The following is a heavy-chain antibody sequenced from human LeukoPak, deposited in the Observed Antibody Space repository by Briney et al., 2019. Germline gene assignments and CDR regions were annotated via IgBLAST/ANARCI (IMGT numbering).Heavy chain of an antibody. CDR3: ARGDVDTAMANFDY. V-gene: IGHV4-61*02. J-gene: IGHJ4*02. CDR2: IYTSGST. D-gene: IGHD5-18*01. Sequence: PSQILSLTCTVSGVSISSGSYYWSWIRQPAGKGLEWIGRIYTSGSTNYNPSLKRRVTISVDKSKNQFSLKLSSVTAADTAVYYCARGDVDTAMANFDYWGQGTLVTVSS. CDR1: GVSISSGSYY.